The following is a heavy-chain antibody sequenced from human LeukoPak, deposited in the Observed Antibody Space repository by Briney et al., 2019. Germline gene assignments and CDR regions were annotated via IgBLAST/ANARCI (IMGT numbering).Heavy chain of an antibody. J-gene: IGHJ4*02. Sequence: SGGSRRLSCAASGFTFSSYAMHWVRQAPGKGLEWVAVISYDGSNKYYADSVKGRFTISRDNSKNTLYLQMNSLRAEDTAVYYCARDKAGIVGGIFDYWGQGTLVTVSS. CDR3: ARDKAGIVGGIFDY. CDR2: ISYDGSNK. V-gene: IGHV3-30-3*01. D-gene: IGHD1-26*01. CDR1: GFTFSSYA.